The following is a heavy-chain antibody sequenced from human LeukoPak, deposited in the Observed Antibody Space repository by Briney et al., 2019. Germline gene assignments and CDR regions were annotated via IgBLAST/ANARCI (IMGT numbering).Heavy chain of an antibody. Sequence: GGSLSLSCAASGFTFSSNAMSWVRQAPEKGLEWVSSISGSGGSTYYPDSVKGRFTISRDNSKNTLYLQMNSLRADDTAVYYCAKVSCSGGSCYGNEFDYSGQGTLVTVSS. CDR1: GFTFSSNA. CDR3: AKVSCSGGSCYGNEFDY. J-gene: IGHJ4*02. V-gene: IGHV3-23*01. D-gene: IGHD2-15*01. CDR2: ISGSGGST.